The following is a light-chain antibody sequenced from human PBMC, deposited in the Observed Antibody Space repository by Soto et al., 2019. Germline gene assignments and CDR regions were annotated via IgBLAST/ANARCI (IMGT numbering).Light chain of an antibody. CDR3: QQYNSWPLT. V-gene: IGKV3-15*01. CDR2: GAS. CDR1: QSVSSN. Sequence: EIVMTQSPATLSVSPGERATFSCRASQSVSSNLAWYQQKPGQAPRLLIYGASIRATGIPARFSGSGSGTDFTLTISSLQSEDFAVYYCQQYNSWPLTFGGGTKVDIK. J-gene: IGKJ4*01.